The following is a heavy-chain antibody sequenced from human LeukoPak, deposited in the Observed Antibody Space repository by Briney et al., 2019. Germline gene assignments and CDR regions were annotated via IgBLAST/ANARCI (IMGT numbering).Heavy chain of an antibody. J-gene: IGHJ5*02. Sequence: PGGSLRLSCAASGFPFSYYSMHWVRQAPGKGLEWVAVISYDEDNKYYADSVKGRFAISRDNSKDTLYLQMNSLRAEDTAVYYCARGVVPAATGGSDPWGQGTLVTVSS. CDR2: ISYDEDNK. V-gene: IGHV3-30*09. CDR1: GFPFSYYS. D-gene: IGHD2-2*01. CDR3: ARGVVPAATGGSDP.